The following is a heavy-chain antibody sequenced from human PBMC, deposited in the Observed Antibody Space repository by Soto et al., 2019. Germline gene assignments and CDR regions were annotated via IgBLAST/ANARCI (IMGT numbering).Heavy chain of an antibody. D-gene: IGHD6-19*01. CDR2: INAGNGIT. CDR3: ARDRSGWNFLHY. Sequence: ASVKVSCKASGFTFTNNAIHWVRQASGQRLEWMGGINAGNGITKYSQKFQGRIIITRDTSANTAYMEESSLRSEDTAIYYCARDRSGWNFLHYWGQGTLVTVSS. V-gene: IGHV1-3*01. J-gene: IGHJ4*02. CDR1: GFTFTNNA.